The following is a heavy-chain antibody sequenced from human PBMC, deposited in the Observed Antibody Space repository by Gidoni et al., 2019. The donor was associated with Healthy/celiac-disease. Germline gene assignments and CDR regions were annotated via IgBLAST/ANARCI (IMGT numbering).Heavy chain of an antibody. CDR2: ISWNSGSI. V-gene: IGHV3-9*01. CDR1: GFTFDDYA. J-gene: IGHJ4*02. CDR3: AKVDCSSTSCHGGFDY. Sequence: EVQLVESGGGLVQPGRSLRLSCAASGFTFDDYAMHWVRQAPGKGLEWVSGISWNSGSIGYADSVKGRFTIARDNAKNSLYLQMNSLRAEDTALYYCAKVDCSSTSCHGGFDYWGQGTLVTVSS. D-gene: IGHD2-2*01.